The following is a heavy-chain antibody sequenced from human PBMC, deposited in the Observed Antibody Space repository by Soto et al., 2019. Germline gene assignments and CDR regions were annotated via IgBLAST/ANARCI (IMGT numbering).Heavy chain of an antibody. CDR2: IIPIFGTT. V-gene: IGHV1-69*14. J-gene: IGHJ4*02. Sequence: QVQLEHSGAEVKKTGSSVKVSCKTSGDIFSGYSISWVRQAPGQGLEWMGGIIPIFGTTNYAQRFHGRVTITADKSTSTVYMELYSLKSEDRAVYYCARALGSGYDPGDYWGQGTLVTVSS. CDR1: GDIFSGYS. CDR3: ARALGSGYDPGDY. D-gene: IGHD5-12*01.